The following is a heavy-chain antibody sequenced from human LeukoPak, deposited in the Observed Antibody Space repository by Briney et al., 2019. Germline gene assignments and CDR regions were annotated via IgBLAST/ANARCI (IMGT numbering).Heavy chain of an antibody. CDR2: ISGSGGST. J-gene: IGHJ4*02. CDR3: AKDCSSTSCYRSGGY. CDR1: GFTFSSYA. Sequence: GGSLRLSCAASGFTFSSYAMSWVRQAPGEGLEWVSAISGSGGSTYYADSVKGRFTISRDNSKNTLYLQTNSLRAEDTAVYYCAKDCSSTSCYRSGGYWGQGTLVTVSS. V-gene: IGHV3-23*01. D-gene: IGHD2-2*01.